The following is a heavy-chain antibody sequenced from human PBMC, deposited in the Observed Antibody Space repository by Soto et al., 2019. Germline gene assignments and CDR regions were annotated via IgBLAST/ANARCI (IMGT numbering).Heavy chain of an antibody. CDR1: GCSISSGPYS. CDR3: ARLGGYCSSTSCYGYYGMDV. V-gene: IGHV4-39*01. J-gene: IGHJ6*02. Sequence: SETLSLTCTFSGCSISSGPYSWGWIRQPPGEGLEWIGTFYYSESTYYNPSLESRVTISVDTSKNQFSLKVSSVTVADTAVYYCARLGGYCSSTSCYGYYGMDVWGQGTTVTVSS. CDR2: FYYSEST. D-gene: IGHD2-2*01.